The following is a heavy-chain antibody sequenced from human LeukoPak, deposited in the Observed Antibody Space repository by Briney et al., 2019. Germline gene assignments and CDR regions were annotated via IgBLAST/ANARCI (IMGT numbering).Heavy chain of an antibody. CDR3: AKPRGGDSWAFDV. CDR1: GFTFSSYG. V-gene: IGHV3-30*18. Sequence: GRSLRLSCAASGFTFSSYGMHWVRQAPGKGLEWVAGISYDGRDKYYADSVKGRFTISRDNSKNTLNLRMNSLRAEDTAVYYCAKPRGGDSWAFDVWGQGTMVTVSS. D-gene: IGHD2-21*02. J-gene: IGHJ3*01. CDR2: ISYDGRDK.